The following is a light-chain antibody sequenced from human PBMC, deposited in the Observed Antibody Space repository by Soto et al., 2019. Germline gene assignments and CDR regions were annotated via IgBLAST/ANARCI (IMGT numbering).Light chain of an antibody. J-gene: IGLJ1*01. CDR3: QVWDRNSDHYV. V-gene: IGLV3-21*02. Sequence: SYELTQPPSVSVAPGQTARITCGGNNIGSKSVHWYQQKPGQAPVLVVYDDSDRPSGIPDRFSGSNSGNTATLTISRVEAVDEADYYCQVWDRNSDHYVFGTVTKLTVL. CDR1: NIGSKS. CDR2: DDS.